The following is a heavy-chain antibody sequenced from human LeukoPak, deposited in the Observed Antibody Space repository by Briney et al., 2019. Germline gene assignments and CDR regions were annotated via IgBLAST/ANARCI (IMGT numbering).Heavy chain of an antibody. D-gene: IGHD4-17*01. Sequence: PGGALRLSCAASGFTFSSDAKRWGRQAPGKGGEGGSAISGSGGSTYYADSVKGRFTISRDNSKNTLYLQMNSLRAEDTAVYYCAKLTYGDYTPLYYFDYWGQGTLVTVSS. J-gene: IGHJ4*02. CDR2: ISGSGGST. CDR1: GFTFSSDA. CDR3: AKLTYGDYTPLYYFDY. V-gene: IGHV3-23*01.